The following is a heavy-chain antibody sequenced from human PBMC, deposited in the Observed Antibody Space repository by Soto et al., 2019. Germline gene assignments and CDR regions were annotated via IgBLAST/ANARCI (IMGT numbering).Heavy chain of an antibody. CDR1: GFVFRSLW. CDR2: IKQDGSEK. D-gene: IGHD3-3*01. J-gene: IGHJ5*02. V-gene: IGHV3-7*02. Sequence: PGGSLRLSCAASGFVFRSLWMSWVRQAPGKGLEWVANIKQDGSEKNYVDSVKGRFTISRDNARNSLYLQMNSLRAADTAVYYCARSFGVTETYRNWFDPWGQGTLVTVSS. CDR3: ARSFGVTETYRNWFDP.